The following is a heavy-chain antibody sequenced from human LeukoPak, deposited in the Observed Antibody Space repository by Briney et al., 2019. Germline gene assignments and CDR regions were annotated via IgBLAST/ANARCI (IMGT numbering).Heavy chain of an antibody. CDR2: IYSGGST. V-gene: IGHV3-53*01. J-gene: IGHJ6*03. Sequence: GGSLRLSCAASGFTVSSNYMSWVRQAPGKGLEWVSVIYSGGSTYYADSVKGRFTISRDNSKNTLYLQMNSLRAEDTAVYYCARGGSKTVTRDYYYMDVWGKGTTVTVSS. CDR3: ARGGSKTVTRDYYYMDV. CDR1: GFTVSSNY. D-gene: IGHD4-11*01.